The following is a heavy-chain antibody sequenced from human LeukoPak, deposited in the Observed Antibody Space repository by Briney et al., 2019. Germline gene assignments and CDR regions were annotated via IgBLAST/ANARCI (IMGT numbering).Heavy chain of an antibody. J-gene: IGHJ2*01. CDR2: ISGVGIST. V-gene: IGHV3-23*01. Sequence: GGSLRLSCAASGFAFSTYTMSWVRQAPGKGLEWVSSISGVGISTYYADSVKGRFTISKDNSRNTLYLQMSSLRADDTAVYYCAKDHYYDSRGFYDSSHWFFDFWGRGTLVTVSS. CDR3: AKDHYYDSRGFYDSSHWFFDF. CDR1: GFAFSTYT. D-gene: IGHD3-22*01.